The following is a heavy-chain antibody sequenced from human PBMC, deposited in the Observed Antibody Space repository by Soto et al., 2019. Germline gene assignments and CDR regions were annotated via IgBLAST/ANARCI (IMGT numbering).Heavy chain of an antibody. V-gene: IGHV4-59*08. J-gene: IGHJ4*02. Sequence: QVQLQESGPGLVKPSETLSLTCTVSGGSISSYYWSWIRQPPGKGLEWIGYIYYSGSTNYNPSLTSRLTISVATAKNQFSLKLISVTAADTAVYYCARRYGGTFDYWGQGTLVTVSS. CDR2: IYYSGST. CDR1: GGSISSYY. CDR3: ARRYGGTFDY. D-gene: IGHD2-15*01.